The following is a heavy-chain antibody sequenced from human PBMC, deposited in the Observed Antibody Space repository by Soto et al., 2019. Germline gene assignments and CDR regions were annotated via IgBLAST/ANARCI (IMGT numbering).Heavy chain of an antibody. CDR3: ARGGPYCSGGSCHSSGYRKVRYYYMAV. D-gene: IGHD2-15*01. J-gene: IGHJ6*03. Sequence: PSETLSLTCTVLGGSISSYYWSWIRQPPGKGLEWIGYIYYSGSTNYNPSLKSRVTISVDTSKNQFSLKLSSVTAADTAVYYCARGGPYCSGGSCHSSGYRKVRYYYMAVWGKGTTVTVSS. CDR1: GGSISSYY. V-gene: IGHV4-59*01. CDR2: IYYSGST.